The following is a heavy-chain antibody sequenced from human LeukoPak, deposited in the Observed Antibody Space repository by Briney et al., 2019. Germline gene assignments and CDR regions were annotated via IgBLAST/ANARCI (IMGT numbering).Heavy chain of an antibody. V-gene: IGHV1-46*01. Sequence: ASVKVSCKASGYTLTSYYMHWVRQAPGQGLEWMGIINPSGGSTSYAQKFQGRVTMTRDMSTSTIYMELSSLRSEDTAVYYCARDTGGSLSAFDYWGQGTLVTVSS. CDR2: INPSGGST. CDR1: GYTLTSYY. D-gene: IGHD1-26*01. J-gene: IGHJ4*02. CDR3: ARDTGGSLSAFDY.